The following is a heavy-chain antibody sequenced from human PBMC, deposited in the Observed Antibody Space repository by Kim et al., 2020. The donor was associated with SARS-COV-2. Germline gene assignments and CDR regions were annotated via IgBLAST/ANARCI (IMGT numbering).Heavy chain of an antibody. CDR1: GFTFSSYW. CDR2: IKSDGSST. CDR3: ARNWGVVVAATKEYYYYGMDV. V-gene: IGHV3-74*01. D-gene: IGHD2-15*01. J-gene: IGHJ6*02. Sequence: GGSLRLSCAASGFTFSSYWMHWVRQAPGKGLVWVSRIKSDGSSTSYADSVRGRFTVSRDNAKNTLYLQMNSLRAEDTAVYYCARNWGVVVAATKEYYYYGMDVWGQGTTVTVSS.